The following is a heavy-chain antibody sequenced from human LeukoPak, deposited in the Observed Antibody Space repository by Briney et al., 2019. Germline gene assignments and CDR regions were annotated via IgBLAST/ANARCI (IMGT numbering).Heavy chain of an antibody. Sequence: PGRSLRLSCAASGFTFSSYAMHWVRQAPGKGLEWVTTLSYDGSNKYYADSVKGRFTISRDNSKNTLYLQMNSLRAEDTAVYYCTRGAVAGYNGFDPWGQGTLVTVSS. CDR1: GFTFSSYA. J-gene: IGHJ5*02. CDR3: TRGAVAGYNGFDP. V-gene: IGHV3-30*04. CDR2: LSYDGSNK. D-gene: IGHD6-19*01.